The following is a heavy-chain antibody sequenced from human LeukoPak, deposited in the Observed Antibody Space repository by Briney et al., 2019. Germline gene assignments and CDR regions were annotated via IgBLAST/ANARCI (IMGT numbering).Heavy chain of an antibody. D-gene: IGHD6-13*01. CDR1: RFTFSSHA. Sequence: GGSLRLSCAASRFTFSSHAMTWVRQAPGKGLDWVSTITDSGTGTYYADSVKGRFTISRDNSRNTLYLQMNSLRAEDTAVYYCAKAYTSSLDYWGQGALVTVSS. V-gene: IGHV3-23*01. J-gene: IGHJ4*02. CDR2: ITDSGTGT. CDR3: AKAYTSSLDY.